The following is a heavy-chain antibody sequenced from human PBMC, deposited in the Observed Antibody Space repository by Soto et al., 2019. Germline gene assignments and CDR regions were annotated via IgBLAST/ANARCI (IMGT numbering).Heavy chain of an antibody. CDR2: IWYDVSNK. CDR3: AREAADY. CDR1: GFTFSSYG. V-gene: IGHV3-33*01. D-gene: IGHD6-25*01. Sequence: QVQLVESGGGVVQPGRSLRLSCAASGFTFSSYGMHWVRQAPGKGLGWVAVIWYDVSNKYYADCVKGRFTISRDNSKTTLYLQMNSLRAEATAVYYCAREAADYWGQGTLVTVSS. J-gene: IGHJ4*02.